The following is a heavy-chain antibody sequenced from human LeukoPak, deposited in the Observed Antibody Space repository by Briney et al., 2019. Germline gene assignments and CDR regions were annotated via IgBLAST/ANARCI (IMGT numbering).Heavy chain of an antibody. CDR2: ISSSGRTA. CDR1: GFTFSSYE. D-gene: IGHD3-9*01. V-gene: IGHV3-48*03. CDR3: AREVRYFALGDY. J-gene: IGHJ4*02. Sequence: GGSLRLSCVASGFTFSSYEMNWVRQTPGKGLEWVPYISSSGRTAYYADSVRGRFTISRDNAKNSLYLQMNSLRAEDTAVYYCAREVRYFALGDYWGQGTLVTVSS.